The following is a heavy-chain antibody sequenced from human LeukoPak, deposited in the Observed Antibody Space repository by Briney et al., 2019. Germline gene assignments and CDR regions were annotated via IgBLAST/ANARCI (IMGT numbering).Heavy chain of an antibody. CDR1: GGSISSYY. V-gene: IGHV4-59*01. CDR2: IYYSGST. J-gene: IGHJ4*02. Sequence: SETLSLTCTVSGGSISSYYWSWIRQPPGEGLEWIGYIYYSGSTNYNPSLKSRVTISVDTSKNQFSLKLSSVTAADTAVYYCARGVVVAALDYWGQGTLVTVSS. D-gene: IGHD2-15*01. CDR3: ARGVVVAALDY.